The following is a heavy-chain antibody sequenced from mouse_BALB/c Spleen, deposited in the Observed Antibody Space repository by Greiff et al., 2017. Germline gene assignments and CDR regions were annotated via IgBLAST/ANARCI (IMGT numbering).Heavy chain of an antibody. CDR3: ARVDSYYAMDY. CDR2: ISYSGST. J-gene: IGHJ4*01. Sequence: EVKVVESGPGLVKPSQSLSLSCTATGYSITSDYVWWWIRQSPGNLLGWMGIISYSGSTSYNPSLKSRISITRDTSKNQFYLQLNSLTTEDTATYYCARVDSYYAMDYWGQGTSVTVSS. CDR1: GYSITSDYV. V-gene: IGHV3-2*02.